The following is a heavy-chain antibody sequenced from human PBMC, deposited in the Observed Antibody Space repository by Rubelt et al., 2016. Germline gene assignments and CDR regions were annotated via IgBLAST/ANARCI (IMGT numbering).Heavy chain of an antibody. CDR2: INHRGST. V-gene: IGHV4-59*12. J-gene: IGHJ6*02. CDR3: ARGLLSHYYFYGIDV. Sequence: QVQLQESGPGLVKPSETLSLTCTVSGGSISSYYWSWIRQPPGKGLEWIGEINHRGSTNYNPSLKSRVTMPVDTSKGQWSLKLTSVTAADTAVYYGARGLLSHYYFYGIDVWGQGITVTVSS. CDR1: GGSISSYY.